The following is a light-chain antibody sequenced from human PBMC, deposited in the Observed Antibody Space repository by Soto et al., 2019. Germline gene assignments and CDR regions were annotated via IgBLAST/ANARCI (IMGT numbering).Light chain of an antibody. V-gene: IGKV1-12*01. CDR1: EDISTW. J-gene: IGKJ5*01. CDR2: AAS. Sequence: DIQMTQYPSSVSASVGDRVTITCRSSEDISTWLAWYQQKPGKAPKLLIYAASSLQSGVPSRFSGSGSGTDFTLTISSLEPEDFAVYYCQQRSSWPPTITFGQGTRLEIK. CDR3: QQRSSWPPTIT.